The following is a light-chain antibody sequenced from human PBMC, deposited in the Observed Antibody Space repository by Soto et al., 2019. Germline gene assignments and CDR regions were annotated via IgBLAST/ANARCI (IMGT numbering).Light chain of an antibody. V-gene: IGLV2-14*01. CDR2: EVS. J-gene: IGLJ1*01. Sequence: QSVLTQAASVSGSPGQSITISCTGTSSDVGGYNHVSWYQHHPGKAPKLMIYEVSNRPSGVSNRFSGSKSGNTASLTISELQAEDEADYYCSSYTASSTRVFGTGTKLTVL. CDR3: SSYTASSTRV. CDR1: SSDVGGYNH.